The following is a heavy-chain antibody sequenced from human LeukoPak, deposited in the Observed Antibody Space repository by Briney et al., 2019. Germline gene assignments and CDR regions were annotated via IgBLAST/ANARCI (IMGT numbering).Heavy chain of an antibody. CDR1: GGSISSTIYY. D-gene: IGHD3-10*01. CDR3: ARGGGYYYGSGSYYLLDY. V-gene: IGHV4-39*07. CDR2: VDFSGST. Sequence: SETLSHTCRVSGGSISSTIYYWGWIRQPPGKGLEWIGSVDFSGSTYYNPSLKSRVTISVDTSKNQFSLKLSSVTAADTAVYYCARGGGYYYGSGSYYLLDYWGQGTLVTVSS. J-gene: IGHJ4*02.